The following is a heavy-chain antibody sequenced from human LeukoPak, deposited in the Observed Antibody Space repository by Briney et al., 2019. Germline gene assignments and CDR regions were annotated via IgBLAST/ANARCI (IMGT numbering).Heavy chain of an antibody. CDR3: ARAKWELLPYFDY. CDR2: ISSNGGST. D-gene: IGHD1-26*01. V-gene: IGHV3-64*01. J-gene: IGHJ4*02. CDR1: GFTFSSYA. Sequence: PGGSLRLSCAASGFTFSSYAMHWVRQAPGKGLEYVSAISSNGGSTYYANSVKGRFTISRDNSKNTLYLQMGSLRAEDMAVYYCARAKWELLPYFDYWGQGTLVTVSS.